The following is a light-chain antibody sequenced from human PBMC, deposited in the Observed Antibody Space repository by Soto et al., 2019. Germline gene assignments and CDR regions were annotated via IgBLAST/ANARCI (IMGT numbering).Light chain of an antibody. Sequence: QSVLTQPPSASGSPGQSVTISCSATSSDVGGYNYVSWYQQHPGKAPKLMIYEVSKRPSGVPDRFSGSKSGNTASLTVSGLQAEDEADYYCSSYAGSNNLRVFGTGTKLTVL. CDR3: SSYAGSNNLRV. CDR2: EVS. J-gene: IGLJ1*01. CDR1: SSDVGGYNY. V-gene: IGLV2-8*01.